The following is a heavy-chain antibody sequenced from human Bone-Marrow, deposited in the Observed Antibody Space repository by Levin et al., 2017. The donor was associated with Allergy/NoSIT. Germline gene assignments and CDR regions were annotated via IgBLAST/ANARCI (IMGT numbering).Heavy chain of an antibody. D-gene: IGHD6-19*01. CDR2: ISSSGSTI. CDR1: GFTFSSYE. CDR3: ARSIAVAGIPWYFDL. Sequence: GESLKISCAASGFTFSSYEMNWVRQAAGKGLEWVSYISSSGSTIYYADSVKGRFTISRDNAKNSLYLQMNSLRAEDTAVYYCARSIAVAGIPWYFDLWGRGTLVTVSS. J-gene: IGHJ2*01. V-gene: IGHV3-48*03.